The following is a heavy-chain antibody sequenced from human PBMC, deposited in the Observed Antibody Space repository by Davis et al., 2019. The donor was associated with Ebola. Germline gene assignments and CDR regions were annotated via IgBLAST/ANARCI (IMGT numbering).Heavy chain of an antibody. Sequence: ASVKVSCKASGYSFTTHGITWVRQAPGQGLEWMGWISAYNGNTKYAHKVQGRVTMTTDTSTSTAYMELRSLRSDDTAVYYCARGGLVPAAMIMIYYYAMDVWGHGTTVTVSS. D-gene: IGHD2-2*01. CDR3: ARGGLVPAAMIMIYYYAMDV. CDR1: GYSFTTHG. V-gene: IGHV1-18*04. J-gene: IGHJ6*02. CDR2: ISAYNGNT.